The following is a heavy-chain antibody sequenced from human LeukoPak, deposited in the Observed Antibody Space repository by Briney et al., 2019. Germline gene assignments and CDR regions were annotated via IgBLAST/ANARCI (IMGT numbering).Heavy chain of an antibody. D-gene: IGHD5-24*01. V-gene: IGHV3-23*01. J-gene: IGHJ6*03. CDR2: ISGSGGHT. CDR3: AKGGAATMRDGYNYYYYYMEV. Sequence: GGSLRLSCAASGITFSSHAMSWLRQAPGKGLEWVSHISGSGGHTYYGDSVKGRFTISRDNSTNRLYLQMNSLRPEDPAVYYCAKGGAATMRDGYNYYYYYMEVWGRGTTVTVSS. CDR1: GITFSSHA.